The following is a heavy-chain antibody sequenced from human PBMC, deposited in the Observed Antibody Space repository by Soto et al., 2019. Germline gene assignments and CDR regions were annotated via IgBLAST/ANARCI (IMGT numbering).Heavy chain of an antibody. CDR2: IYSGGYT. J-gene: IGHJ4*02. D-gene: IGHD3-10*01. CDR3: ASQPGGGGY. Sequence: EVQLVESGGGLIQPGGSLRLSCAVSGFTVSNNYMSWVRQAPGKGLEGVSVIYSGGYTAYGDSVKGRFTISRDNSKNTPYPHKNSRGGAATAVFFCASQPGGGGYWGQGTLVTVSS. CDR1: GFTVSNNY. V-gene: IGHV3-53*01.